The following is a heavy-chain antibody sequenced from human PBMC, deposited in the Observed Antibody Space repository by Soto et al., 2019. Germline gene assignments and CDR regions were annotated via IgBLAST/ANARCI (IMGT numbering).Heavy chain of an antibody. CDR1: GGTFSSYT. Sequence: SVRVSCKASGGTFSSYTISWVRQAPGQGLEWMGKIIPILGIANYAQKFQGRVTITADKSTSTAYMELSSLRSEDTAVYYCARVGGYCGGDCYLYYFDCWGQGTLVTVSS. CDR3: ARVGGYCGGDCYLYYFDC. J-gene: IGHJ4*02. D-gene: IGHD2-21*02. V-gene: IGHV1-69*02. CDR2: IIPILGIA.